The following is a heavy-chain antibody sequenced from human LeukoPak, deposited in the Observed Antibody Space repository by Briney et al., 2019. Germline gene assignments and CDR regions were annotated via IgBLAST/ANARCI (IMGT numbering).Heavy chain of an antibody. CDR3: TRDSALLGVAFDL. V-gene: IGHV3-64*04. D-gene: IGHD2-15*01. J-gene: IGHJ3*01. Sequence: GGSLRLSCSASGFPFNTYAIHWVRQAPGKGLEYVAGISSNGDNTDFADSAKGRFTISRDNSKSALFLQMNSLRAEDTAVYFCTRDSALLGVAFDLWGQGTVVTVSS. CDR2: ISSNGDNT. CDR1: GFPFNTYA.